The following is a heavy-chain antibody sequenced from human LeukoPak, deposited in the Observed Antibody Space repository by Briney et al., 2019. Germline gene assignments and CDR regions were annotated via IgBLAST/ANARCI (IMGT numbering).Heavy chain of an antibody. D-gene: IGHD6-6*01. CDR3: AKSVLGDWYFEL. V-gene: IGHV4-59*03. CDR1: GVSISSYY. CDR2: IYYSGST. Sequence: SETLSLTCTVSGVSISSYYWSWIRQPPGMGLEWIGGIYYSGSTKYNPSLKSRITILADTSEDQFSPRLTSVTAAGTAVKYLAKSVLGDWYFELWGRGTRVTVSS. J-gene: IGHJ2*01.